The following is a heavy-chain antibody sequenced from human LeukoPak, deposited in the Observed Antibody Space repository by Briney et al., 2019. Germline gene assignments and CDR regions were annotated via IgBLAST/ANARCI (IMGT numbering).Heavy chain of an antibody. CDR1: GFTLSSYA. Sequence: PGGSLRLSCAASGFTLSSYAMSWVRQAPGKGLEWASGISGSGGSTSYADSVKGRFTISRDNSKNTLYLQMTTLRADDTAAYYCAKVSGIGVAGEPLDYWGQGTLVTVSS. V-gene: IGHV3-23*01. J-gene: IGHJ4*02. D-gene: IGHD6-19*01. CDR2: ISGSGGST. CDR3: AKVSGIGVAGEPLDY.